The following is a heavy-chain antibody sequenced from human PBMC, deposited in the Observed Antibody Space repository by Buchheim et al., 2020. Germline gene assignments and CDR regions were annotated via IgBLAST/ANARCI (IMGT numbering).Heavy chain of an antibody. CDR2: INPSGGST. J-gene: IGHJ6*02. Sequence: QVQLVQSGAEVKKPGASVKVSCKASGYTFTSYYMHLVRQAPGQGLEWMGIINPSGGSTSYAQKFQGRVTMTRDTSTSTVYMELSSLRSEDTAVYYCARDNGDYGSYYYGMDVWGQGTT. V-gene: IGHV1-46*01. CDR1: GYTFTSYY. D-gene: IGHD4-17*01. CDR3: ARDNGDYGSYYYGMDV.